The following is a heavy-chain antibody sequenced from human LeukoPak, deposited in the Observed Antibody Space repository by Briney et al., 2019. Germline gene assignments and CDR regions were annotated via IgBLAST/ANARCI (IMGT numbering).Heavy chain of an antibody. CDR1: GFTFSSYA. J-gene: IGHJ4*02. CDR3: AKVSEEGAYSSGWYVEGYYFDY. D-gene: IGHD6-19*01. CDR2: ISGSGGST. Sequence: GAPLRLSCAASGFTFSSYAMSWVRQAPGKGLEWVSAISGSGGSTYYADSVKGRFTISRENSKNTLYLQMNSLRAEDTAVYYCAKVSEEGAYSSGWYVEGYYFDYWGQGTLVTVSS. V-gene: IGHV3-23*01.